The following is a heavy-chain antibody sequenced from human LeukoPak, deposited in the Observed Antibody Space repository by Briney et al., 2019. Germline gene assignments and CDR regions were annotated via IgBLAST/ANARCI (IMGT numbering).Heavy chain of an antibody. V-gene: IGHV5-51*01. Sequence: GESLKISCKGSGYSYTSYRIGWVRQMPGKGLEWMGIIYPGDSDTRYSPSFQGQVTISADKSISTAYLQWSSLKASDTAMYYCARGNYYDSSGYSNEHDAFDIWGQGTLVTVSS. D-gene: IGHD3-22*01. CDR1: GYSYTSYR. J-gene: IGHJ3*02. CDR2: IYPGDSDT. CDR3: ARGNYYDSSGYSNEHDAFDI.